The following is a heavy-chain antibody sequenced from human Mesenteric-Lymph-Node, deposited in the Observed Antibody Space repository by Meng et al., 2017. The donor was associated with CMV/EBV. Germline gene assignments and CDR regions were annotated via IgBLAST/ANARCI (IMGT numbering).Heavy chain of an antibody. D-gene: IGHD5-12*01. J-gene: IGHJ4*02. CDR3: ARIDIVAPY. CDR2: INPNSGGT. Sequence: ASVKVSCKASGGTFSSYAISWVRQAPGQGLEWMGWINPNSGGTNYAQKFQGRVTMTRDTSISTAYMELSRLRSDDTAVYYCARIDIVAPYWGQGTLVTVSS. V-gene: IGHV1-2*02. CDR1: GGTFSSYA.